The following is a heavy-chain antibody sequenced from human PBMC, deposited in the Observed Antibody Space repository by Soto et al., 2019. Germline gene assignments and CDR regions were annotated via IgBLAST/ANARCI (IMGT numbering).Heavy chain of an antibody. CDR1: GGSFSGYY. CDR2: INHSGST. D-gene: IGHD1-20*01. Sequence: SETLSLTCAVYGGSFSGYYWSWIRQPPGKGLEWIGEINHSGSTNYNPSLKSRVTISVDTSKNQFSLKLSSVTAADTAVYYCARGSRYKSYFDYWGQGTLVTVSS. V-gene: IGHV4-34*01. CDR3: ARGSRYKSYFDY. J-gene: IGHJ4*02.